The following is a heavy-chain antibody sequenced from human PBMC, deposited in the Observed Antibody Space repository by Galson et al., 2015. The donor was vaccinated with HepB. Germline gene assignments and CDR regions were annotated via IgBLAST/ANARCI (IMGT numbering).Heavy chain of an antibody. CDR2: TRNKANSYTT. Sequence: SLRLSCAASGFTFSDHYMDWVRQAPGKGLEWVGRTRNKANSYTTEYAASVKGRFTISRDDSKNSLYLQMNSLKTEDTAVYYCARVYDSNFDYWGQGTLVTVSS. D-gene: IGHD3-22*01. V-gene: IGHV3-72*01. CDR3: ARVYDSNFDY. J-gene: IGHJ4*02. CDR1: GFTFSDHY.